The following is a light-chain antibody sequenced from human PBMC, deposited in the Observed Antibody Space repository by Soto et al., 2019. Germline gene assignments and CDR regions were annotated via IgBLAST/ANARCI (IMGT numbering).Light chain of an antibody. CDR3: SSYTGSATLVM. J-gene: IGLJ3*02. CDR2: EVS. V-gene: IGLV2-14*01. CDR1: SSDVGGNKY. Sequence: QSALTQPASESGSPGQSITISCTGTSSDVGGNKYVSWYQQHPGKAPKLITYEVSNRPSGVSNRFSGSKSGNTASLTISGLQAEDEADYYCSSYTGSATLVMFGGGTKVTVL.